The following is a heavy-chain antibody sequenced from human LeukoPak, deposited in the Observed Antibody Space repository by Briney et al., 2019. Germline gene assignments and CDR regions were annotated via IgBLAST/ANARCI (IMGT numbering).Heavy chain of an antibody. CDR2: MNPNTLNI. CDR3: ARGRYAYNLGGWNWFDP. V-gene: IGHV1-8*02. Sequence: GASVKVSCKASGYTFTSYDINWVRQATGQGLEWVGWMNPNTLNIGYAQKFQGRVTMTRNTSISTAYMELSSLRSEDTAVYYCARGRYAYNLGGWNWFDPWGQGTLVTVSS. J-gene: IGHJ5*02. CDR1: GYTFTSYD. D-gene: IGHD5-24*01.